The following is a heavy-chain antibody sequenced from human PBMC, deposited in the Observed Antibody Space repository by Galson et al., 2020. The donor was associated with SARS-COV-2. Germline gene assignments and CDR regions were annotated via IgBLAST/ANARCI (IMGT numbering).Heavy chain of an antibody. J-gene: IGHJ4*02. CDR2: INYSGNT. CDR3: ARVPHGYSYEFDY. Sequence: ETSETLSLTCTVFGGSISSSSYYEAWIRQPPGKGLEWIGTINYSGNTYYNPSLKSRVTISIDTSKNQFSLKLTSVTVADTAVYYCARVPHGYSYEFDYWGQGTLVTVSS. CDR1: GGSISSSSYY. V-gene: IGHV4-39*01. D-gene: IGHD5-18*01.